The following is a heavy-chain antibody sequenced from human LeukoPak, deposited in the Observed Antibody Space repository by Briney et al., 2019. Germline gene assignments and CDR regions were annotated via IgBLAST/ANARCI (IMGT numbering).Heavy chain of an antibody. CDR3: ASRDSSSWSGGAFDI. Sequence: GASVKVSCKASGYTFTSYAMNWVRQAPGQGLEWMGWINTNTGNPTYAQGFTGRFVFSLDTSVSTAYLQISSLKAEDTAVYYCASRDSSSWSGGAFDIWGQGTMVTVSS. D-gene: IGHD6-13*01. CDR2: INTNTGNP. J-gene: IGHJ3*02. CDR1: GYTFTSYA. V-gene: IGHV7-4-1*02.